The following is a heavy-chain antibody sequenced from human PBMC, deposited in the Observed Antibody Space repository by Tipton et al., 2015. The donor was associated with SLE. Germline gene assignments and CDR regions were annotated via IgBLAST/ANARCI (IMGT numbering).Heavy chain of an antibody. CDR3: ARARRGYFDL. CDR2: IYYSVTS. CDR1: GASLRSSGFY. J-gene: IGHJ4*02. D-gene: IGHD5-12*01. V-gene: IGHV4-39*07. Sequence: TLSLTCTVSGASLRSSGFYWVWIRQPPGKGLEWIGSIYYSVTSYYNPSLKSRVTISVDTSKDQLSLKLSSVTAADTAVYYCARARRGYFDLWGQGTLVTVSS.